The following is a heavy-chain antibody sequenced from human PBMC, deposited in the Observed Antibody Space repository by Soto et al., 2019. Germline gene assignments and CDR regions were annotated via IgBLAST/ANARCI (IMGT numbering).Heavy chain of an antibody. Sequence: GGSLRLSCAASGFTFSSYAMSWVRQAPGKGLEWISAISANGDTSYYADSVKGRFTISRDNSKNTLYLQMNSLRAEDTAVYYSAKRKGGYGFGDLDVWGQGTTVTVSS. D-gene: IGHD5-18*01. CDR2: ISANGDTS. CDR1: GFTFSSYA. V-gene: IGHV3-23*01. J-gene: IGHJ6*02. CDR3: AKRKGGYGFGDLDV.